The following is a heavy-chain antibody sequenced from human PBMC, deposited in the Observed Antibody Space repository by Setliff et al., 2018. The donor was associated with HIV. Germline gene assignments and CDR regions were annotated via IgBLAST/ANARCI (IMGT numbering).Heavy chain of an antibody. J-gene: IGHJ4*02. CDR3: ARDVWRGSGWYGLDY. CDR1: GGSIISGDHY. Sequence: PSETLSLTCTVSGGSIISGDHYWSWIRQPPGKGLEWIDYIYYSGSTYYNPSLKSRVTMSVDTSKNQFSLKLSSVTAADTAVYYCARDVWRGSGWYGLDYWGQGMQVTVSS. D-gene: IGHD6-19*01. CDR2: IYYSGST. V-gene: IGHV4-30-4*08.